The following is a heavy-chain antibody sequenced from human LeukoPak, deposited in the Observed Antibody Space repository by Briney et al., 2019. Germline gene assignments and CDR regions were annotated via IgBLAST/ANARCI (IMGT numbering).Heavy chain of an antibody. CDR1: GFTFSSYE. Sequence: GGSLRLSCAASGFTFSSYEMNWVRQAPGKGLEWVSYISSSGSTIYYADSVKGRFTISRDNAKNSLYLQMNSLRAEDTAVYYCAREGFFPFDYRGQGTLVTVSS. J-gene: IGHJ4*02. CDR3: AREGFFPFDY. V-gene: IGHV3-48*03. CDR2: ISSSGSTI. D-gene: IGHD3-10*01.